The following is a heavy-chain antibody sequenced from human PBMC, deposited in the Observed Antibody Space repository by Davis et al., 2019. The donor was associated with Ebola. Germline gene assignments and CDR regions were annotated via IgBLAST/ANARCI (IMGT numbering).Heavy chain of an antibody. CDR2: IYNGGST. V-gene: IGHV3-53*01. CDR3: AKDVSGYCSGGSCYSGWFDP. J-gene: IGHJ5*02. CDR1: GFTVSSNY. D-gene: IGHD2-15*01. Sequence: GESLKISCAASGFTVSSNYMSWVRQAPGKGLEWVSVIYNGGSTYYADSVKGRFTISRDNSKNTLYLQMNSLRAEDTAVYYCAKDVSGYCSGGSCYSGWFDPWGQGTLVTVSS.